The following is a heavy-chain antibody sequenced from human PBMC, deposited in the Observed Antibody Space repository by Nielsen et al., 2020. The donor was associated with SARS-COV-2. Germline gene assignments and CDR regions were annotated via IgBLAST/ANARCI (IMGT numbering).Heavy chain of an antibody. Sequence: SETLSLTCTVSGGSISSYYWSWIRQPPGKGLEWIGYIYYSGSTSYNPSLKSRVTISVDTSKNQFSLKLSSVTAADTAVYYCARGVDSGSQVGFDPWGQGTLVTVSS. V-gene: IGHV4-59*01. J-gene: IGHJ5*02. D-gene: IGHD1-26*01. CDR3: ARGVDSGSQVGFDP. CDR1: GGSISSYY. CDR2: IYYSGST.